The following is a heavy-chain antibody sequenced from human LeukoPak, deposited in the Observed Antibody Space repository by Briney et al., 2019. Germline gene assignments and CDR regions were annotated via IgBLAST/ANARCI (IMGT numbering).Heavy chain of an antibody. CDR1: GYTFTGNY. CDR2: INLNSGDT. Sequence: GASVKVSCKASGYTFTGNYLHWVRQAPGQGLEWMGWINLNSGDTKYAQKFQGRVTMTRDTSVSTAHMQLSRMRYDDTAVYYCARGGGRTSSASDPWGQGTLVTVSS. D-gene: IGHD2-2*01. J-gene: IGHJ5*02. V-gene: IGHV1-2*02. CDR3: ARGGGRTSSASDP.